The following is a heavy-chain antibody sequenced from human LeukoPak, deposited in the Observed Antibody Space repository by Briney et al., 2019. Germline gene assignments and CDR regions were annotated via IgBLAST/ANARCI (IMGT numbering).Heavy chain of an antibody. D-gene: IGHD2-2*01. CDR1: GGSISSYY. CDR3: ASAGYCSSTSCYLYYYMDV. J-gene: IGHJ6*03. Sequence: SETLSLSCTVSGGSISSYYWRWIRQAAGKGLEWIGRIYTSGSTNYNPSLKSRVTMSVDTSKNQFSLKLSSVTAADTAVYYCASAGYCSSTSCYLYYYMDVWGKGTTVTVSS. CDR2: IYTSGST. V-gene: IGHV4-4*07.